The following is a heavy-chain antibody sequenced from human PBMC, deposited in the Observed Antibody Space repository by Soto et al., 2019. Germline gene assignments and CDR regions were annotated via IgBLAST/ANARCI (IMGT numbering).Heavy chain of an antibody. CDR2: IAYSGDT. J-gene: IGHJ5*02. Sequence: TLSLTDAISVASITVADSYWFLIRKPPGKGLEWIGYIAYSGDTYYNPSLRSRVTISADRSENKFSLTLTSVTAADTAVYFCARDFERSAIGPWGQGTSVTVSS. CDR3: ARDFERSAIGP. V-gene: IGHV4-31*11. D-gene: IGHD3-9*01. CDR1: VASITVADSY.